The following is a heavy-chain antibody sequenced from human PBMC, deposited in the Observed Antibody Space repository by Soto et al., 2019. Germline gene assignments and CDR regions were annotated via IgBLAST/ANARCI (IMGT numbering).Heavy chain of an antibody. CDR2: IIPILGIA. CDR1: GYTFTSYG. V-gene: IGHV1-69*04. CDR3: ASSTEGIVVVVAEDGMDV. J-gene: IGHJ6*02. Sequence: ASVKVSCKASGYTFTSYGISWVRQAPGQGLEWMGRIIPILGIANYAQKFQGRVTITADKSTSTAYMELSSLRSEDTAVYYCASSTEGIVVVVAEDGMDVWGQGTTVTVSS. D-gene: IGHD2-15*01.